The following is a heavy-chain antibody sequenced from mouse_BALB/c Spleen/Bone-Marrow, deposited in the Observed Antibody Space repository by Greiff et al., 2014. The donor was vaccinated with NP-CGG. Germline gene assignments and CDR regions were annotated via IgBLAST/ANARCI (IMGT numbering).Heavy chain of an antibody. D-gene: IGHD1-1*01. CDR1: GFNIKDTY. CDR3: ANYYYGSHFDY. V-gene: IGHV14-3*02. J-gene: IGHJ2*01. Sequence: EVKLMESGAALVKPGASVKLSCTASGFNIKDTYMHWVKQGPEQGLEWIGRIDPANGNTKYDPKFQGKATITADTSSNTAYLQLSSLTSEDTAVYYCANYYYGSHFDYWGQGTTLTVSS. CDR2: IDPANGNT.